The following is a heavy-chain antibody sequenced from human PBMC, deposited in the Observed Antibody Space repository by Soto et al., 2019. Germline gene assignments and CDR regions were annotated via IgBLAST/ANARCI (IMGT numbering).Heavy chain of an antibody. CDR3: ARRSNFYYGFEY. J-gene: IGHJ4*02. D-gene: IGHD3-22*01. V-gene: IGHV4-59*08. CDR2: IYSSGSA. CDR1: GGSFNNYY. Sequence: SETLSLTCTVSGGSFNNYYWTWIRQPPGKGLEWIGYIYSSGSAGYNPSLKSRVTMLVDTSKNQFSLKLSSVTAADTAVYYCARRSNFYYGFEYWGRGTLVTVSS.